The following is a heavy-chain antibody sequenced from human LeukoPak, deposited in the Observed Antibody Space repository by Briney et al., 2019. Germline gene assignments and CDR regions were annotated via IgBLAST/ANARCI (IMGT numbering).Heavy chain of an antibody. CDR3: ATPWSY. Sequence: GGSLRLSCVASGFTFTRYWMHWVRQVPGKGLVWVSRINTDGSSTSYADSVKGRFTISRDNAKNTLCLQMGSLRTDDTAVYYCATPWSYWGQGILVTVSS. D-gene: IGHD3-3*01. V-gene: IGHV3-74*01. CDR1: GFTFTRYW. CDR2: INTDGSST. J-gene: IGHJ4*02.